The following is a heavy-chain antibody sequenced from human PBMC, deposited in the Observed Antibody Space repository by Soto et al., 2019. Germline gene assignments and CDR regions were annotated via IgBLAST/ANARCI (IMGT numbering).Heavy chain of an antibody. J-gene: IGHJ6*02. D-gene: IGHD2-2*01. V-gene: IGHV4-34*01. CDR3: ARGDIVVVPADIYYYYYGMDV. CDR2: INHSGST. Sequence: SETLSLTCAVYGGSFSGYYWSWIRQPPGKGLEWIGEINHSGSTNYNPSLKSRVTISVDTSKNQFSLKLSSVTAADTAVYYCARGDIVVVPADIYYYYYGMDVWGQGTTVTVYS. CDR1: GGSFSGYY.